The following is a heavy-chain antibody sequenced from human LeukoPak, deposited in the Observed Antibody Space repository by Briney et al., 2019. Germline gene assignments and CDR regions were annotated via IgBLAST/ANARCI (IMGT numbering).Heavy chain of an antibody. CDR2: ISYDGSNK. V-gene: IGHV3-30-3*01. CDR3: ARDPLYDY. J-gene: IGHJ4*02. Sequence: PGGSLRLSCAASGFTFSSYAMHWVRQAPGKGLEWVAVISYDGSNKYYADSVKGRFTISRDNSKNTLYLQMNSLRAEDTAVYYCARDPLYDYWGQGTLVTVSS. CDR1: GFTFSSYA.